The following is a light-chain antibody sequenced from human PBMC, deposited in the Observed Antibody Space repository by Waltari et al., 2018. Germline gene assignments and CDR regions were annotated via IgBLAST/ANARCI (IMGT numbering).Light chain of an antibody. CDR2: YDS. V-gene: IGLV3-21*04. J-gene: IGLJ2*01. CDR1: NIGSKS. Sequence: SYVVTQSPSVSVAPGETARITCGGDNIGSKSVHRYQQRPGQAPVLVISYDSDRPSGIPERFSGSNSGNTATLTISWVEAEDEADYYCLVWHSTSDHHGVFGGGTKLTVL. CDR3: LVWHSTSDHHGV.